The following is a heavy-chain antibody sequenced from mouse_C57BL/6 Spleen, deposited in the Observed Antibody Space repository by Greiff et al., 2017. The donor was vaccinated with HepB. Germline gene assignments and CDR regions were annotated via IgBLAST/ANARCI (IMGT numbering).Heavy chain of an antibody. V-gene: IGHV1-80*01. CDR2: IYPGDGDT. D-gene: IGHD1-1*01. CDR1: GYAFSSYW. Sequence: QVQLQQSGAELVKPGASVKISCKASGYAFSSYWMNWVKQRPGKGLEWIGQIYPGDGDTNYNGKFKGKATLTADKSSSTAYMQLSSLTSEDSAVYFCARSFITTVVAPCYFDYWGQGTTLTVSS. J-gene: IGHJ2*01. CDR3: ARSFITTVVAPCYFDY.